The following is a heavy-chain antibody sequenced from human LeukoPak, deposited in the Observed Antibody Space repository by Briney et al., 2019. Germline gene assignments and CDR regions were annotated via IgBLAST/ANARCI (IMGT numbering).Heavy chain of an antibody. V-gene: IGHV4-59*11. J-gene: IGHJ4*02. CDR2: IYYSGTT. D-gene: IGHD3-9*01. CDR3: ALLVGGTGYFDY. Sequence: SETLSLTCAVSGGSISSHYWSWIRQPPGKGLEWIGYIYYSGTTNYSPSLKSRVTISVDTSKTQFSLKLSSVTAADTAVYYCALLVGGTGYFDYWGQGALVTVSS. CDR1: GGSISSHY.